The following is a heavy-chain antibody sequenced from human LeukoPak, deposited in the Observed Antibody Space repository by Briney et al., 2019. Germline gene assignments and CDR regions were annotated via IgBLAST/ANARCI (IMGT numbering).Heavy chain of an antibody. CDR3: AREGSGGNWFDP. Sequence: ASVTVSCKASGGTFSSYAISWVRQAPGQGLEWMGGIIPIFGTANYAQKFQGRVTITTDESTSTAYMELSSLRSEDTAVYYCAREGSGGNWFDPWGQGTLVTVSS. J-gene: IGHJ5*02. CDR1: GGTFSSYA. D-gene: IGHD3-10*01. CDR2: IIPIFGTA. V-gene: IGHV1-69*05.